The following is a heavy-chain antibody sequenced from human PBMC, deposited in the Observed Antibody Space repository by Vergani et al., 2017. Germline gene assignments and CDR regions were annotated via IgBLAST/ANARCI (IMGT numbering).Heavy chain of an antibody. CDR3: ARDQDTFLSDAFDI. Sequence: EVQLLESGGGLVQPGGSLRLSCAASGFTFSSYAMSWVRQAPGKGLEWVSAISGSGSTIYYADSVKGRFTISRDNAKNSLYLQMNSLRAEDTAVYYCARDQDTFLSDAFDIWGQGTMVTVSS. CDR1: GFTFSSYA. J-gene: IGHJ3*02. D-gene: IGHD3-16*01. V-gene: IGHV3-23*01. CDR2: ISGSGSTI.